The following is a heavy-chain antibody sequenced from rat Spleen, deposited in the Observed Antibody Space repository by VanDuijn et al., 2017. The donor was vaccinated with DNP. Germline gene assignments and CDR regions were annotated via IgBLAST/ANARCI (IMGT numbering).Heavy chain of an antibody. CDR3: IRWNSGHFDY. Sequence: EVQLVESGGGLVQPGRSLKLSCAASGFTFSAYYMAWVRQAPAKGLEWVAYIGSPAYAPYYADSVKRRFTISRDNAKSTLYLQMNSLRSEDMATYYCIRWNSGHFDYWGQGVMVTVSS. V-gene: IGHV5-22*01. J-gene: IGHJ2*01. CDR2: IGSPAYAP. CDR1: GFTFSAYY. D-gene: IGHD4-3*01.